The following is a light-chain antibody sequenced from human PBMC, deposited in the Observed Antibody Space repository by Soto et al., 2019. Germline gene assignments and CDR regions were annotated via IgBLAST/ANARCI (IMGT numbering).Light chain of an antibody. CDR3: SSYTGSTDVV. J-gene: IGLJ2*01. CDR1: SSDVGGYNY. CDR2: DVS. V-gene: IGLV2-14*01. Sequence: QSALTQPASASGSPGQSVTISCTGTSSDVGGYNYVSWYQQHPGKAPKLMIYDVSNRPSGVANRFSGSKSGNTASLTISGLQAEDEADYYCSSYTGSTDVVFGGGTKVTVL.